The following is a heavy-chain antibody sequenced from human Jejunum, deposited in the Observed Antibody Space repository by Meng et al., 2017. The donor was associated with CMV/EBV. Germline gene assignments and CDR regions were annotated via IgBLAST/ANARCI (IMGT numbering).Heavy chain of an antibody. V-gene: IGHV3-74*01. CDR3: VRDKRFLDNYYVMDG. Sequence: FRFSDCWMHWVRQTPGEGLVWVSRISPDGSSTRYADSVKGRFAISRDNGKSSLYLHMNSLRAEDTAVYFCVRDKRFLDNYYVMDGWGQGTTVTVSS. CDR2: ISPDGSST. D-gene: IGHD3-3*01. J-gene: IGHJ6*02. CDR1: FRFSDCW.